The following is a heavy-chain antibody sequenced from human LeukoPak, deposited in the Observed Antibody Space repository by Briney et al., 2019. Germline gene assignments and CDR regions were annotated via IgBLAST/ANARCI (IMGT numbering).Heavy chain of an antibody. CDR2: IYYIGST. V-gene: IGHV4-59*01. Sequence: SETLSLTCTVSGGSISSYFWTWIRQPPGKGLEWIGYIYYIGSTNYNPSLKSRVTVSVDTSKNQFSLRLSSVAAADTAVYYCASTRRDGYPFDYWGQGTLVTVSS. CDR3: ASTRRDGYPFDY. CDR1: GGSISSYF. D-gene: IGHD5-24*01. J-gene: IGHJ4*02.